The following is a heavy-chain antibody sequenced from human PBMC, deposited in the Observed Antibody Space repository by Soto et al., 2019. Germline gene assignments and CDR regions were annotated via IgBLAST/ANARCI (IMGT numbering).Heavy chain of an antibody. CDR3: AKGFGLDV. Sequence: PGGSLRLSCAASGFTFSKYAMNWVRQAPGKALEWVSGFTSGGNTYYADSVKGRFTISRDNSKDTLYLQMNSLRAEDTALYYCAKGFGLDVWGQGTTVTVPS. V-gene: IGHV3-23*01. CDR1: GFTFSKYA. CDR2: FTSGGNT. J-gene: IGHJ6*02.